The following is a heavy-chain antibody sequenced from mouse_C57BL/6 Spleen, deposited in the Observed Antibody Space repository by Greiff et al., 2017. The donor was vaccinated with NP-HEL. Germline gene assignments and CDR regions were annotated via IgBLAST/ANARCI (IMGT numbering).Heavy chain of an antibody. D-gene: IGHD4-1*01. CDR2: ISSGGSYT. V-gene: IGHV5-6*01. CDR1: GFTFSSYG. CDR3: ARHWEGNFDY. J-gene: IGHJ2*01. Sequence: EVQVVESGGDLVKPGGSLKLSCAASGFTFSSYGMSWVRQTPDKRLEWVATISSGGSYTYYPDSVKGRFTISRDNAKNTLYLQMSSLKSEDTAMYYCARHWEGNFDYWGQGTTLTVSS.